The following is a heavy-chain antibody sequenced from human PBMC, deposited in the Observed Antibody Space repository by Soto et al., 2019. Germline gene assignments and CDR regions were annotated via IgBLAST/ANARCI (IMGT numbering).Heavy chain of an antibody. Sequence: PSETLSLTCTVSGGSISSYYWSWIRQPPGKGLEWIGYIYYSGSTNYNPSLKSRVTISVDTSKNQFSLKLSSVTAADTAVYYCARFGTVTTENWFDPWGQGTLVTVSS. J-gene: IGHJ5*02. CDR1: GGSISSYY. CDR3: ARFGTVTTENWFDP. CDR2: IYYSGST. V-gene: IGHV4-59*08. D-gene: IGHD4-4*01.